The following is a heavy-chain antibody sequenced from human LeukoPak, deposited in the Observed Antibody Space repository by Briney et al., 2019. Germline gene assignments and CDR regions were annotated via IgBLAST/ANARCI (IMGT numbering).Heavy chain of an antibody. CDR3: ARRATTGNFDY. Sequence: GGSLRLSCAASGFTFSDFAMIWVRQPPGKGLEWVSSTFQGGGEIHYADSVRGRFTISRDNSRSTLFLQMNSLRAEDTAVYYCARRATTGNFDYWGQGTLVTVSS. CDR1: GFTFSDFA. CDR2: TFQGGGEI. J-gene: IGHJ4*02. D-gene: IGHD1-26*01. V-gene: IGHV3-23*01.